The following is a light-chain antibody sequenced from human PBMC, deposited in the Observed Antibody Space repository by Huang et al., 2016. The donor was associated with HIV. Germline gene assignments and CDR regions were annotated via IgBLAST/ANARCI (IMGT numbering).Light chain of an antibody. CDR1: QNIINW. J-gene: IGKJ4*01. V-gene: IGKV1D-12*01. CDR2: ATS. CDR3: QQVYSVPLT. Sequence: DIQMTQSPASVSASVGDRVTITCRASQNIINWLAWYQQKPGKAPNLLISATSSLQSGVPSRFSGSGSGTDFTLTVSSLQLEDFATYYCQQVYSVPLTFGGGTKVEIK.